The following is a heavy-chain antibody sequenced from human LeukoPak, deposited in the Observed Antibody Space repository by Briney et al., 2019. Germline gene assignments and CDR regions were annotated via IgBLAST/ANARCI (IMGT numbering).Heavy chain of an antibody. V-gene: IGHV3-7*01. CDR2: IKQDGSVK. D-gene: IGHD3-10*02. CDR3: AELGITMIGGV. Sequence: GGSLRLSCAASGFTFSSYWMSWVRQAPGKGLEWVANIKQDGSVKYYVDSVKGRFTISRDNAKNSLYLQMNSLGAEDTAVYYCAELGITMIGGVWGKGTTVTISS. J-gene: IGHJ6*04. CDR1: GFTFSSYW.